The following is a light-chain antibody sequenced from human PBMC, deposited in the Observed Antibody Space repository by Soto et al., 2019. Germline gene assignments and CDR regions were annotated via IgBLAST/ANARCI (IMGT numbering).Light chain of an antibody. V-gene: IGKV1-39*01. Sequence: DSPMTPPPSSLAASVGDRANITCPASQSISSDLNWYQQKPGKAPKLLIYAASSLQSGVPSRFSGSGSGTDFTLTISSLQPEDFATYYCQQSYSTLSITFGQGTRLEIK. CDR3: QQSYSTLSIT. CDR1: QSISSD. CDR2: AAS. J-gene: IGKJ5*01.